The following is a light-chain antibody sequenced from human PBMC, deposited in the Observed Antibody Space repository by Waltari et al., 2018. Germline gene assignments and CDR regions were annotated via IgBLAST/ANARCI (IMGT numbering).Light chain of an antibody. Sequence: QSALTQPASVSGSPGQSITISCTGTSSDVGGYNYVSWYQQHPGKAPKLMIYEVSNRPSGLSNRFSGSKSGTSASLAISGLQSEDEADYHCATWDDSLNGWVFGGGTKVTVL. V-gene: IGLV2-14*01. CDR3: ATWDDSLNGWV. J-gene: IGLJ3*02. CDR1: SSDVGGYNY. CDR2: EVS.